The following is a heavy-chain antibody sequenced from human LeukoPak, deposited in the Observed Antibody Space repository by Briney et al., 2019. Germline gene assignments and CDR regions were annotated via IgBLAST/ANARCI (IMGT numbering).Heavy chain of an antibody. V-gene: IGHV4-39*01. CDR2: ISYSGTT. D-gene: IGHD6-19*01. CDR1: AGSISSSNYY. J-gene: IGHJ5*02. Sequence: SETLSLTCTVSAGSISSSNYYWGWIRQHPGKGLEWTGSISYSGTTYYNPSLKSRVTISVDTSKKQFSLKLSSVTSAGTAMYYCARQAVYSGWYPNNWFDPWGQGTRVTVSS. CDR3: ARQAVYSGWYPNNWFDP.